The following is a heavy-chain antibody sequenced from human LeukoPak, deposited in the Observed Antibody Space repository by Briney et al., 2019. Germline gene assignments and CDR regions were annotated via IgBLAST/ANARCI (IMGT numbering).Heavy chain of an antibody. V-gene: IGHV3-30-3*01. CDR2: ISSDGSNK. J-gene: IGHJ4*02. CDR1: RFTFSTYA. Sequence: PGGSLRLSCAASRFTFSTYAMHWVRQASGKGLEWVAVISSDGSNKDYADSVKGRFTISRDNSKNTLYLQMNSLRAEDTAVYYCAKDDANCGGDCYSDYWGQGTLVTVSS. CDR3: AKDDANCGGDCYSDY. D-gene: IGHD2-21*02.